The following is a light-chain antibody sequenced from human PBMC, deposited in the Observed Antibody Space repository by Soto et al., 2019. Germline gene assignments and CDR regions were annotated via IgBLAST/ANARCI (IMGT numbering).Light chain of an antibody. CDR3: HQYHMWPSWT. J-gene: IGKJ1*01. V-gene: IGKV3-15*01. CDR1: QGIGDT. CDR2: GAS. Sequence: EVLMRQSPATLSVSPGEGATLSCRASQGIGDTLAWYQHKPGQSPRVLVYGASIRATGVPDRFSGSGSGTEFVLTISGLQADDLAVYYCHQYHMWPSWTFGQGTKVDIK.